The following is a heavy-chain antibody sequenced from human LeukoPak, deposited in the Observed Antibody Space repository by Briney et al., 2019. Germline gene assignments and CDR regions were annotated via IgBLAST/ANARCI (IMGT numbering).Heavy chain of an antibody. J-gene: IGHJ3*02. V-gene: IGHV4-59*01. D-gene: IGHD6-13*01. CDR2: IYYSGST. Sequence: KPSETLSLTCTVSGGSISSYYWSWIRQPPGKGLEWIGYIYYSGSTNYNPSLKSRVTISVDTSKNQFSLKLSSVTAADTAVYYCAREVSSLAYAFDIWGQGTMVTVSS. CDR3: AREVSSLAYAFDI. CDR1: GGSISSYY.